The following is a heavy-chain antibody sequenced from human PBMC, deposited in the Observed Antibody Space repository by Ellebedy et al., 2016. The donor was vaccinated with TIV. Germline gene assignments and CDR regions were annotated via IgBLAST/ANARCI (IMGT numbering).Heavy chain of an antibody. CDR1: GFLLSASGEG. D-gene: IGHD3-9*01. J-gene: IGHJ5*02. V-gene: IGHV2-5*02. CDR3: VHTSTMKHYDILTGDGDWFDP. Sequence: SGPTLVKPTQTLTLTCAFSGFLLSASGEGVGWIRQPPGKALECLALIYWDDDKRYRPSLKSRLTMTKDTSNNQVVLTMTNMDPEDTGRYYCVHTSTMKHYDILTGDGDWFDPWGQGTLVTVSS. CDR2: IYWDDDK.